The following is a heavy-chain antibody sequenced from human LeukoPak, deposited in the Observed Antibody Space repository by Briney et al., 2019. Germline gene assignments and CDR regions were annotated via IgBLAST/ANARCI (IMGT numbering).Heavy chain of an antibody. CDR2: IYSGGTT. D-gene: IGHD1-14*01. J-gene: IGHJ5*02. Sequence: SETVSLTCLVSGGSMSRSFWNWVRQSPGKGLEWIGYIYSGGTTDQNPSLKSRVTMSIDTSENHFSLRLGSVTAADTAVHYCPGRLAVDGPLDTWGQGILVAVSS. V-gene: IGHV4-59*01. CDR1: GGSMSRSF. CDR3: PGRLAVDGPLDT.